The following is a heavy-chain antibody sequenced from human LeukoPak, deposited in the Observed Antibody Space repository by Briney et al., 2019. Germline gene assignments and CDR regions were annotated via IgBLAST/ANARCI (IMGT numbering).Heavy chain of an antibody. J-gene: IGHJ2*01. V-gene: IGHV4-4*02. CDR3: ARPPLTTVVPTSPGYFDL. CDR2: IYHSGST. CDR1: GGSISSSNW. D-gene: IGHD4-23*01. Sequence: PSETLSLTCAVSGGSISSSNWWSWVRQPPGKGLEWIGEIYHSGSTNYNPSLKSRVTISVDKSKNQFSLKLSSVTAADTAVYYCARPPLTTVVPTSPGYFDLWGRGTLVTVSS.